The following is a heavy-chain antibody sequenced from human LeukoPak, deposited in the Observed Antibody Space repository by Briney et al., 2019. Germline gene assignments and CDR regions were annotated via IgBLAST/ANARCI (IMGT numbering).Heavy chain of an antibody. CDR2: IYSGGST. J-gene: IGHJ4*02. Sequence: PGGSLRLSCEVSGFTVNSNYMSWVRQAPGKGLEWVSVIYSGGSTNYADSVKGRFTISRDNSKNTLYLQMNSLRAEDTAVYYCARALVGATDYYFDYWGQGTLVTVSS. CDR3: ARALVGATDYYFDY. CDR1: GFTVNSNY. V-gene: IGHV3-66*01. D-gene: IGHD1-26*01.